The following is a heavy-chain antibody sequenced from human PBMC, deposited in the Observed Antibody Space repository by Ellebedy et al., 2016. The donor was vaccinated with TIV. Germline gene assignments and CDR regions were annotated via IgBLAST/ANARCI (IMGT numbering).Heavy chain of an antibody. Sequence: AASVKVSCKASGGTFSSYAISWVRQAPGQGLEWMGGIIPIFGTANYAQKFQGRVTITADESTSTAYMELSSLRSEDTAVYYCARVEWELSTFDYWGQGTLVTVSS. J-gene: IGHJ4*02. CDR3: ARVEWELSTFDY. D-gene: IGHD1-26*01. CDR2: IIPIFGTA. V-gene: IGHV1-69*13. CDR1: GGTFSSYA.